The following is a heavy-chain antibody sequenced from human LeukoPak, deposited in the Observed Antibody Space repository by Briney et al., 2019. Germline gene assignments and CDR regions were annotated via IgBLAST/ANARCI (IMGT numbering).Heavy chain of an antibody. Sequence: GGSLRLSCAASGFTFRNYAMHWVREAPGKGLEWVAVISYDGSNKYYADSVKGRFTISRDDSKNTLYLQMNSLTAEDTAMYYCARLDIVLSWGQGALVTVSS. V-gene: IGHV3-30-3*01. CDR2: ISYDGSNK. J-gene: IGHJ5*02. CDR1: GFTFRNYA. D-gene: IGHD2-2*03. CDR3: ARLDIVLS.